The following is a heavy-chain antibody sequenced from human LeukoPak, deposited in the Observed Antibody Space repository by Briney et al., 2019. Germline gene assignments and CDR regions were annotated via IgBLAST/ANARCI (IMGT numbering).Heavy chain of an antibody. CDR3: ARSQRAGYNVYHFDY. V-gene: IGHV1-69*01. D-gene: IGHD5-24*01. J-gene: IGHJ4*02. CDR1: GGTFSSYG. CDR2: IIPIFRKA. Sequence: ASVKVSCKASGGTFSSYGVSWVGQAPGQGVEWRGGIIPIFRKATSAQKFRGRVTITADEVMSTAYMELSSLRSEDTAVYYCARSQRAGYNVYHFDYWGQGTLVTVSS.